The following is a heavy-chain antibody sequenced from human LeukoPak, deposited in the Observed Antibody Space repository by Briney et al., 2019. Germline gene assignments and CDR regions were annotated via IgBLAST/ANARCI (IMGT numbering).Heavy chain of an antibody. J-gene: IGHJ5*02. CDR1: GGTFSSYA. CDR2: IIPIFGTA. D-gene: IGHD3-22*01. Sequence: GASVKVSCKASGGTFSSYAISWVRQAPGQGLEWMGGIIPIFGTANYAQKFQGRVTITADESTGTAYMELSSLRSEDTAVYYCARVGYYDSSGYHWFDPWGQGTLVTVSS. CDR3: ARVGYYDSSGYHWFDP. V-gene: IGHV1-69*13.